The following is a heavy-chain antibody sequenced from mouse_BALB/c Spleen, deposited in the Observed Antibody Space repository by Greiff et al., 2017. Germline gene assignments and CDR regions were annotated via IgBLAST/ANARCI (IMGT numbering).Heavy chain of an antibody. V-gene: IGHV1-7*01. J-gene: IGHJ2*01. CDR2: INPSTGYT. Sequence: QVQLQQSGAELAKPGASVKMSCKASGYTFTSYWMHWVKQRPGQGLEWIGYINPSTGYTEYNQKFKDKATLTADKSSSTAYMQLSSLTSEDSAVYYCAYDYGGFDYWGQGTTLTVSA. CDR1: GYTFTSYW. CDR3: AYDYGGFDY. D-gene: IGHD2-4*01.